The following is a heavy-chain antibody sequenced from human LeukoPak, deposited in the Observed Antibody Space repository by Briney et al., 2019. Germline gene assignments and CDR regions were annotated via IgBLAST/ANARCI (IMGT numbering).Heavy chain of an antibody. CDR1: GGSFSGYY. D-gene: IGHD3-10*01. J-gene: IGHJ4*02. CDR2: INHSGST. Sequence: SETLSLTCAVYGGSFSGYYWSWIRQPPGKGLEWIGEINHSGSTNYNPSLKSRVTISVDTSKNQFSLKLSSVTAADTAVYYCARDGGGSYADYSDYWGQGTLVTVSS. CDR3: ARDGGGSYADYSDY. V-gene: IGHV4-34*01.